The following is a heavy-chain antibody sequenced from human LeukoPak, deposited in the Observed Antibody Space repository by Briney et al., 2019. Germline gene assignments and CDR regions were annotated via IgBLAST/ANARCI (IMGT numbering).Heavy chain of an antibody. CDR1: GGSINGYY. D-gene: IGHD6-19*01. CDR3: VRSIAVAGTGIDY. Sequence: SETLSLTCTVSGGSINGYYWSWLRQPPGKGLELVGYVYFSGSTNYNPSLESRLTVSVDTSKNQFSLKLRSVTAADTGVYCCVRSIAVAGTGIDYWGQGTLVTASS. J-gene: IGHJ4*02. CDR2: VYFSGST. V-gene: IGHV4-59*01.